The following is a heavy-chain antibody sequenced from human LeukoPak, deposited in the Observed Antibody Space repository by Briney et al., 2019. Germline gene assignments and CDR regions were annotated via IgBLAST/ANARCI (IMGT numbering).Heavy chain of an antibody. V-gene: IGHV4-34*01. D-gene: IGHD1-26*01. CDR1: GGSFSGYY. Sequence: SETLSLTCAVYGGSFSGYYWSWVRQPPGKGLEWIGEIYHSGSTNYNPSLKSRVTISVDKSKNQFSLKLSSVTAADTAVYYCARDAPELYLINWGQGTLVTVSS. CDR3: ARDAPELYLIN. J-gene: IGHJ4*02. CDR2: IYHSGST.